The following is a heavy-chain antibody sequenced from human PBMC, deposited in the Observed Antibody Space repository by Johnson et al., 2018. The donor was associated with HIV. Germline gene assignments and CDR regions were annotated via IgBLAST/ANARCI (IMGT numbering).Heavy chain of an antibody. CDR3: AKDSTAGMGDAFDI. J-gene: IGHJ3*02. Sequence: VQLVESGGGLVQPGGSLRLSCAASGFSFSSYWMTWVRQAPGKGLEWVANIRQDGGERYSVDSVKGRFIISRDNAKNSLYLQMHSLRAEDTAVYYCAKDSTAGMGDAFDIWGQGTTVTVSS. CDR1: GFSFSSYW. CDR2: IRQDGGER. V-gene: IGHV3-7*01. D-gene: IGHD6-13*01.